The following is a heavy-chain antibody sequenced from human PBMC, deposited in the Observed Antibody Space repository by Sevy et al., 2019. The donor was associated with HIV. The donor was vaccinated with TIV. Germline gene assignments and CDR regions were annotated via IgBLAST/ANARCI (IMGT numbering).Heavy chain of an antibody. Sequence: ASVKVSCKASGGTFSSYGISWVRQAPGQGLEWRGGIIPILGTVNYAQKFQGRVTITADESTKTAYMELSSLRSEDTAVYYCARGGDNGWYYFDYWGQETLVTVSS. CDR2: IIPILGTV. D-gene: IGHD6-19*01. CDR1: GGTFSSYG. CDR3: ARGGDNGWYYFDY. J-gene: IGHJ4*02. V-gene: IGHV1-69*13.